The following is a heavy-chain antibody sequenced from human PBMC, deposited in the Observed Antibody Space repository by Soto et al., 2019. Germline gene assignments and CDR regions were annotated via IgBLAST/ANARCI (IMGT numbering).Heavy chain of an antibody. V-gene: IGHV3-30-3*01. CDR1: GFTFSSYA. D-gene: IGHD3-10*01. CDR3: AREGARGDWFDP. CDR2: ISYDGSNK. Sequence: GGSLRLSCAASGFTFSSYAMHWVRQAPGKGLEWVAVISYDGSNKYYADSVKGRFTISRDNSKNTLYLQMNSLRAEDTAVYYCAREGARGDWFDPWGQGTLVTVSS. J-gene: IGHJ5*02.